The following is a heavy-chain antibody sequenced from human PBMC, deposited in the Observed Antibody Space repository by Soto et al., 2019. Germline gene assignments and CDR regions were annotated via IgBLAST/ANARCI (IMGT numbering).Heavy chain of an antibody. CDR3: VREYCTGGNCPGWYYADV. CDR2: ICVLGDT. J-gene: IGHJ6*03. Sequence: PGGSLSLSCAASGFTFSKYGMHCVRQPAGKVLEWVSAICVLGDTYYPDSVKGRFTISRENAKNSLYLQMNSLRAGDTGVYYCVREYCTGGNCPGWYYADVWGRGTTVTVSS. V-gene: IGHV3-13*01. CDR1: GFTFSKYG. D-gene: IGHD2-15*01.